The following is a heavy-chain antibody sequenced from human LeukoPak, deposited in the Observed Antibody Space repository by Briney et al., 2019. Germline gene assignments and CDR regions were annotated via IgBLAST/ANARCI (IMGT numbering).Heavy chain of an antibody. Sequence: GASVKVSCKASGYTFTSYDINWVRQATGQGLEWMGWMNPNSGNTGYAQKFQGRVTMIRNTSISTAYMELSSLRSEDTAVYYCARGDPELRYFDWLLYYMDVWGKGTTVTVSS. V-gene: IGHV1-8*01. CDR3: ARGDPELRYFDWLLYYMDV. D-gene: IGHD3-9*01. CDR1: GYTFTSYD. CDR2: MNPNSGNT. J-gene: IGHJ6*03.